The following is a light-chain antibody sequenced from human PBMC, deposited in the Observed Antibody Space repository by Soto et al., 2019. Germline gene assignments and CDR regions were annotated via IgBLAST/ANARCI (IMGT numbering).Light chain of an antibody. J-gene: IGKJ4*01. CDR1: QGISSY. V-gene: IGKV1-9*01. Sequence: DIQLTQSPSFLSASVGDRVTITCRASQGISSYLAWYQQKPGKAPKLLIYAASTLQSGVPSRFSGSGSGTELTLTISSLQPEDSATYYCQQLDSYPPELTFGGGTKVEIK. CDR2: AAS. CDR3: QQLDSYPPELT.